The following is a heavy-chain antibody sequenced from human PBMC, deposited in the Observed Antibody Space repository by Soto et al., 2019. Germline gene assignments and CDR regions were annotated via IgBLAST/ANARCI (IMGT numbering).Heavy chain of an antibody. Sequence: SETLSLTCTVSGGSISSSTYYWGWIRQPPGKGLEYIGIIYYTGSTYYNPSLKSRVTISVDTSKNQFSLKLSSVTAADTAMYFCARNEGRFGDYFDCWGQGTLVTVSS. CDR2: IYYTGST. J-gene: IGHJ4*02. CDR3: ARNEGRFGDYFDC. V-gene: IGHV4-39*01. D-gene: IGHD3-10*01. CDR1: GGSISSSTYY.